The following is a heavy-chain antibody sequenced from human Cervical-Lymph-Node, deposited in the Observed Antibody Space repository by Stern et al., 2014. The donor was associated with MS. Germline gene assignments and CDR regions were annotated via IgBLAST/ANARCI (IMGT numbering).Heavy chain of an antibody. Sequence: EVQLEESGAEVKKPGESLRISCEVSGYKFTNNWIGWVRQMPGKGLEWMGIIYPGDSEPRYSPSCQGQVTILVDKSNTTAYLQWSSLKASDTALYYCARRGHGYMGIDYWGQGTPVTVSS. V-gene: IGHV5-51*03. CDR3: ARRGHGYMGIDY. D-gene: IGHD5-24*01. CDR1: GYKFTNNW. J-gene: IGHJ4*02. CDR2: IYPGDSEP.